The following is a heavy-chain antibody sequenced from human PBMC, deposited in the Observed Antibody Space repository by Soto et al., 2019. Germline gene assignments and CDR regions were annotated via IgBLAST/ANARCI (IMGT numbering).Heavy chain of an antibody. CDR1: GGSFSGYY. CDR2: INHSGST. D-gene: IGHD3-3*01. V-gene: IGHV4-34*01. Sequence: SETLSLTCAVYGGSFSGYYWSWIRQPPGKGLEWIGEINHSGSTNYNPSLKSRVTISVDTSKNQFSLKLSSVTAADTAVYYCARGRYYDFWSGYRRRDYYYYYMDFWGKGITVTVSS. CDR3: ARGRYYDFWSGYRRRDYYYYYMDF. J-gene: IGHJ6*03.